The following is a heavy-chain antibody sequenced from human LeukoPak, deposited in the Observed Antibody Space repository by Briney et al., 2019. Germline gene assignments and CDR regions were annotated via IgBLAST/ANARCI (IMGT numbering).Heavy chain of an antibody. J-gene: IGHJ4*02. Sequence: GGSLRLSCAASGFSSNSYWMTWVRQPPGRGLEWVANIDPAGTDTYYVDPVKGRFTISRDNAKNSLYLQMNSLRAEDTALYYCAKSAWGSGSYSYYFDYWGQGTLVTVSS. CDR3: AKSAWGSGSYSYYFDY. D-gene: IGHD3-10*01. CDR1: GFSSNSYW. CDR2: IDPAGTDT. V-gene: IGHV3-7*03.